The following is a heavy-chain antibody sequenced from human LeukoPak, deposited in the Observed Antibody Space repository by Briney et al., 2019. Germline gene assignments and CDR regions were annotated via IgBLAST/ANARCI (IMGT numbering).Heavy chain of an antibody. V-gene: IGHV4-59*08. Sequence: SETLSLTCTVSGGSISSYYWSWIRQPPGKGLEWIGYIYYSGSTNYNPSLKSRVTISVDTSKNQFSLKLSSVTAADTAVYYCARSSGSLHYYYYGMDVWGKGTTVTVSS. D-gene: IGHD3-10*01. CDR1: GGSISSYY. J-gene: IGHJ6*04. CDR2: IYYSGST. CDR3: ARSSGSLHYYYYGMDV.